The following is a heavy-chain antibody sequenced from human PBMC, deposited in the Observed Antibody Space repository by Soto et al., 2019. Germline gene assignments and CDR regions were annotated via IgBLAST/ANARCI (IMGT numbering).Heavy chain of an antibody. V-gene: IGHV3-48*04. Sequence: GGSLRLSCAASGFTFSSYSMNWVRQAPGKGLEWVSYISSSSSTIYYADSVKGRFTISRDNAKNSLYLQMNSLRAEDTAVYYCARERGVSSYDAIDIWGQGTMVTVSS. CDR2: ISSSSSTI. CDR3: ARERGVSSYDAIDI. J-gene: IGHJ3*02. D-gene: IGHD3-16*01. CDR1: GFTFSSYS.